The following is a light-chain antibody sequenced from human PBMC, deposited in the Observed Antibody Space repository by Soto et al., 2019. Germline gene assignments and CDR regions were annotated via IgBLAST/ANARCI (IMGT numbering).Light chain of an antibody. J-gene: IGKJ5*01. Sequence: EIVLTQSPATLSLSPGARATLSCRASQSVSSYLAWYQQKPGQAPRLLIYDASNRATGIPARFSGSGSGTDFTLTISSLEPEDFAVYYCQQRSNWPINFGQGTRLEIK. CDR2: DAS. V-gene: IGKV3-11*01. CDR1: QSVSSY. CDR3: QQRSNWPIN.